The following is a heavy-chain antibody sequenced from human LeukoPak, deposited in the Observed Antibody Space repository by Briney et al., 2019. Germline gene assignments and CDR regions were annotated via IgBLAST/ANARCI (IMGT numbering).Heavy chain of an antibody. D-gene: IGHD1/OR15-1a*01. J-gene: IGHJ4*02. CDR3: ARSTHGGTLTGVFDY. CDR2: IIPIFGTA. Sequence: GASVKVSCKASGYTLASYGISWVRQAPGQGLEWMGGIIPIFGTANYAQKFQGRVTITTDESTSTAYMELSSLRSEDTAVYYCARSTHGGTLTGVFDYWGQGTLVTVSS. CDR1: GYTLASYG. V-gene: IGHV1-69*05.